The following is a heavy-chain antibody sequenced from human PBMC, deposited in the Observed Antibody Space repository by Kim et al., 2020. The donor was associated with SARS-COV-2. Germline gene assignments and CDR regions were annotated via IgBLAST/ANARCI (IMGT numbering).Heavy chain of an antibody. CDR3: ARDRGAVAGRYFDY. D-gene: IGHD6-19*01. J-gene: IGHJ4*02. V-gene: IGHV4-59*01. Sequence: SETLSLTCTVSGGSISSYYWSWIRQPPGKGLEWIGHIYYSGSTNYNRSLKSRVTTSLDTSKNQFSLKLSSVTAADTAVYYCARDRGAVAGRYFDYWGQGTLVTVSS. CDR1: GGSISSYY. CDR2: IYYSGST.